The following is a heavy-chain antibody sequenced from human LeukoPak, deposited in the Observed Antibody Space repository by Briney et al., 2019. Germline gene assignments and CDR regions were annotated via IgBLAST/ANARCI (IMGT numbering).Heavy chain of an antibody. CDR2: IASDGSST. Sequence: AGGSLRLSCAASGFTFSSYWMNWVRQAPGKGLVWVSRIASDGSSTTYADSVKGRFSISRDNAKNTLYLQMNSLRVEDTAVYYCARRTPRGQGYYYGMDVWGQGTTVTVSS. V-gene: IGHV3-74*01. CDR3: ARRTPRGQGYYYGMDV. CDR1: GFTFSSYW. D-gene: IGHD3-10*01. J-gene: IGHJ6*02.